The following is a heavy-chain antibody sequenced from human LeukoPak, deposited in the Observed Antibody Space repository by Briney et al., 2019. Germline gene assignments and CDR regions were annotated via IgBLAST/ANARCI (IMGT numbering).Heavy chain of an antibody. CDR2: IYSAGST. V-gene: IGHV4-59*08. CDR3: ARHESAVGALFY. Sequence: SETLSLTCTVSGGSISRYYWSWLRQPPGKGLEWIGYIYSAGSTNSNPSLKSRITISVDTSRNEFSLRLTSVTAADTAVYYCARHESAVGALFYWGQGSLVTVSS. J-gene: IGHJ4*02. D-gene: IGHD1-26*01. CDR1: GGSISRYY.